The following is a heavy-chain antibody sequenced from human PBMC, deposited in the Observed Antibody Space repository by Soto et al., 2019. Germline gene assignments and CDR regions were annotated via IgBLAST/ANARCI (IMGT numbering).Heavy chain of an antibody. J-gene: IGHJ4*02. CDR2: ISSSSSYI. Sequence: GGSLRLSCAASGFTFSSYSMNWVRQAPGKGLEWVSSISSSSSYIYYADSVKGRFTISRDNAKNSLYLQMNSLRAEDTAVYYCARDPVRYYWSSGYFSSYWGQGTLVPVSS. D-gene: IGHD3-22*01. CDR1: GFTFSSYS. CDR3: ARDPVRYYWSSGYFSSY. V-gene: IGHV3-21*01.